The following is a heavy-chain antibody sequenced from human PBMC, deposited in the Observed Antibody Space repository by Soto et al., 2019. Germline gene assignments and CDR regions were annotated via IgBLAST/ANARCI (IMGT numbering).Heavy chain of an antibody. D-gene: IGHD2-15*01. CDR2: ISPGSRYP. J-gene: IGHJ5*02. CDR1: GFTFGDSY. CDR3: VRGGGGGLFDP. V-gene: IGHV3-11*06. Sequence: PGGSLRLSCAGSGFTFGDSYMSWIRQAPGKGLEWLSYISPGSRYPAYADSVKGRFTISRDNAKRSLYLQMMSLTAEDTAIYYCVRGGGGGLFDPWGQGTMVAVSS.